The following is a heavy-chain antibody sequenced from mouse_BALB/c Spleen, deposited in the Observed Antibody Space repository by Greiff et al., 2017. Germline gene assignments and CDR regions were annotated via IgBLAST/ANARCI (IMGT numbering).Heavy chain of an antibody. CDR1: GFNIKDYY. CDR2: IDPENGDT. Sequence: VQLQQSGAELVRSGASVKLSCTASGFNIKDYYMHWVKQRPEQGLEWIGWIDPENGDTEYAPKFQVKATMTADTSSNTAYLQLSSLTSEDTAVYYCNALYYGNTEGAMDYWGQGTSVTVSS. V-gene: IGHV14-4*02. J-gene: IGHJ4*01. D-gene: IGHD2-1*01. CDR3: NALYYGNTEGAMDY.